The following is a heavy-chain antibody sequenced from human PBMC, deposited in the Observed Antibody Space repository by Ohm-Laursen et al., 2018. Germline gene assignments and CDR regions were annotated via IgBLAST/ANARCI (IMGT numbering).Heavy chain of an antibody. CDR3: ARDRAAMNCGGDCYYAMDV. CDR1: GYTFTGYY. V-gene: IGHV1-2*02. J-gene: IGHJ6*02. CDR2: INPNSGGT. D-gene: IGHD2-21*01. Sequence: ASVKVSCKASGYTFTGYYMHWVRQAPGQGLEWMGWINPNSGGTNYAQKFQGRVTMTRDTSISTAYMELSRLRSDDTALYYCARDRAAMNCGGDCYYAMDVWGQGTTVTVSS.